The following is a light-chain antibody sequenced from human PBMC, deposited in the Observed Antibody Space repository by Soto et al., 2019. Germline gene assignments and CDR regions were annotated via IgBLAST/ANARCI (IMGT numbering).Light chain of an antibody. Sequence: VAMTQSPLSLPVTLGQSASISCRSSQSLVYRDGSIYLNWFQQRPGQSPRRLLYMVSNRDSGVPDRFSGSGSDTDFTLRINRVEAEDVAVYYCMQGNHWPWTFGQGTKVDIK. CDR2: MVS. V-gene: IGKV2-30*01. CDR1: QSLVYRDGSIY. J-gene: IGKJ1*01. CDR3: MQGNHWPWT.